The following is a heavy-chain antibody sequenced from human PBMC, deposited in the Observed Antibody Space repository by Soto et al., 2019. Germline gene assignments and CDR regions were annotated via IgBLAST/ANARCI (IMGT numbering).Heavy chain of an antibody. D-gene: IGHD6-13*01. V-gene: IGHV3-23*01. CDR2: ISGSGGST. CDR1: GFTFSSYA. CDR3: AKEDGRVTYSSPLV. J-gene: IGHJ4*02. Sequence: GGSLRLSCAASGFTFSSYAMSWVRQAPGKGLEWVSAISGSGGSTYYADSVKGRFTISRDNSKNTLYLQMNSLRAEDTAAYYCAKEDGRVTYSSPLVWGQGTLVTVSS.